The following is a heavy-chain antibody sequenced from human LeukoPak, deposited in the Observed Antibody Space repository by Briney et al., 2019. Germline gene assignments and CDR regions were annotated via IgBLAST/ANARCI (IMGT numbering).Heavy chain of an antibody. V-gene: IGHV4-38-2*02. CDR2: IYHSGST. Sequence: SETLSLTCTVSGYSISSGYYWGWIRQPPGKGLEWIGSIYHSGSTYYNPSLKSRVTISVDTSKNQFSLKLSSVTAADTAVYYCARNSGSYDVDYWGQGTLATVSS. J-gene: IGHJ4*02. CDR3: ARNSGSYDVDY. CDR1: GYSISSGYY. D-gene: IGHD1-26*01.